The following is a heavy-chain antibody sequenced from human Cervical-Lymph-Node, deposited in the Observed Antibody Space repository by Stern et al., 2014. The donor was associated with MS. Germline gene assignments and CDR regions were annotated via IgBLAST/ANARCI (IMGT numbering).Heavy chain of an antibody. D-gene: IGHD5-24*01. CDR2: IGWNGKSI. CDR3: AKGAGQLLGDEFDV. V-gene: IGHV3-9*01. J-gene: IGHJ3*01. Sequence: VQLVESGGNLVQPGRSLRLSCAASGLTFGDYAMHWVRPTPGTGLEWVSGIGWNGKSIDYADSVKGRFTISRDNAKNSLFLHMTSLRPDDTALYYCAKGAGQLLGDEFDVWGQGTRVTVSS. CDR1: GLTFGDYA.